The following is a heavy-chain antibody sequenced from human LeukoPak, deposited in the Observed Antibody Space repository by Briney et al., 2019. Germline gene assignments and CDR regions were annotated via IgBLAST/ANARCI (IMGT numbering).Heavy chain of an antibody. CDR3: AKEGRIAAGTGDYFDY. CDR2: ISANGDTT. Sequence: GGSLRLSCAASGFTFSSYAMSWVRQAPGKGLAGVSGISANGDTTKYADSVKGRFTISRDNAKNTVLLQMNSLRADDTAVYYCAKEGRIAAGTGDYFDYWGQGTLVTVSS. V-gene: IGHV3-23*01. D-gene: IGHD6-13*01. J-gene: IGHJ4*02. CDR1: GFTFSSYA.